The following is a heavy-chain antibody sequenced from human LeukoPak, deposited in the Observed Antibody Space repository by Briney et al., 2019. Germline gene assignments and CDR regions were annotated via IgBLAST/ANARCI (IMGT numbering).Heavy chain of an antibody. Sequence: GGSLRLSCAASGFTFSSYAMSWVRQAPGKGLEWVSAISGSGGSTYYADSVKGRFTISRDNSKNTLYLQMNSLRAEDTAVYYCARVTTYYHDSSGYLIDYWGQGTLVTVSS. D-gene: IGHD3-22*01. J-gene: IGHJ4*02. CDR2: ISGSGGST. V-gene: IGHV3-23*01. CDR3: ARVTTYYHDSSGYLIDY. CDR1: GFTFSSYA.